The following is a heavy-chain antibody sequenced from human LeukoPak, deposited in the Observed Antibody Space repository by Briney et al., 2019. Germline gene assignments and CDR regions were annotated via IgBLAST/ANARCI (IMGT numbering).Heavy chain of an antibody. J-gene: IGHJ6*02. CDR1: DGSISSYY. Sequence: SETLSLTCTVSDGSISSYYWSWIRQPPGKGLEWIGYIHYSGSTNYNPSLKSRVTISADTSKNQFSLKLSSVTAADTAVYYCARLNYYYYGVDVWGQGTTVTVSS. V-gene: IGHV4-59*08. CDR3: ARLNYYYYGVDV. CDR2: IHYSGST.